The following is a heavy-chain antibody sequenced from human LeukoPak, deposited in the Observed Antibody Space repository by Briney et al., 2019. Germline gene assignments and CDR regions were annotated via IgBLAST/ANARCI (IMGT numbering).Heavy chain of an antibody. CDR3: AKGARYSYGSGAFGDY. D-gene: IGHD5-18*01. V-gene: IGHV3-30*18. Sequence: PGRSLRLSCAASGFTFSSYGMHWVRQAPGKGLEWVAVISYDGSNKYYADSVKGQFTISRDNSKNTLYLQMNSLRAEDTAVYYCAKGARYSYGSGAFGDYWGQGTLVTVSS. CDR2: ISYDGSNK. CDR1: GFTFSSYG. J-gene: IGHJ4*02.